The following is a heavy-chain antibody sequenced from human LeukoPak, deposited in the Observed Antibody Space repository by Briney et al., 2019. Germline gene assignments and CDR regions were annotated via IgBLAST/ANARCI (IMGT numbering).Heavy chain of an antibody. Sequence: RGSLRLSCAASGFTFSTFEMTWVRQAPGKGLEWLSYISDSGSTIKDADSVKGRFTISRDNAKNSLYLQMNSLRAEDTAVYYCAGAAQYTGSFDNWGQGTLVTVSA. V-gene: IGHV3-48*03. J-gene: IGHJ4*02. CDR1: GFTFSTFE. CDR2: ISDSGSTI. CDR3: AGAAQYTGSFDN. D-gene: IGHD1-26*01.